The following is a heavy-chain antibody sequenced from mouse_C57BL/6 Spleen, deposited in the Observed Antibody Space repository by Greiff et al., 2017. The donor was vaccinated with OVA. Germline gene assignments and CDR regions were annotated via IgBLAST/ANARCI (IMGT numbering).Heavy chain of an antibody. CDR1: GYTFTSYW. Sequence: QVQLQQPGAELVRPGSSVKLSCKASGYTFTSYWMDWVKQRPGQGLEWIGNIYPSDSETHYNQKFKDKATLTVDKSSSTAYMQLSSLTSEDSAVYYCARSYYGYDGDYWGQGTTLTVSS. V-gene: IGHV1-61*01. D-gene: IGHD2-2*01. J-gene: IGHJ2*01. CDR2: IYPSDSET. CDR3: ARSYYGYDGDY.